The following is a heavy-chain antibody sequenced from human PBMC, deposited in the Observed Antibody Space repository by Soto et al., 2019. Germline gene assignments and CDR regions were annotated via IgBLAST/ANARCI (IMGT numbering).Heavy chain of an antibody. D-gene: IGHD2-2*01. Sequence: EVQLVESGGGLVQPGGSLRLSCAASGFTFSNYSMNWVRRAPGKGLEWVSYISSSGSTIYYADSVKGRFTISRDNAKNSLWLQMNSLRDEDTALYYCLVVASILGQGTMVTVSS. CDR1: GFTFSNYS. V-gene: IGHV3-48*02. CDR3: LVVASI. CDR2: ISSSGSTI. J-gene: IGHJ3*02.